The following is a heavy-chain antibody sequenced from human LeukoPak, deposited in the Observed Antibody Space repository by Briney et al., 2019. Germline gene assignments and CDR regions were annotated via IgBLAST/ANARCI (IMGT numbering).Heavy chain of an antibody. CDR2: ISGSGGST. CDR1: GFTFSSYA. J-gene: IGHJ3*02. D-gene: IGHD6-19*01. V-gene: IGHV3-23*01. CDR3: AKDISGWYGSFAFDI. Sequence: EPGGSLRLSCAASGFTFSSYAMSWVRQAPGKGLEWVSGISGSGGSTYYADSVKGRFTISRDNSKNTLYLQMNSLRAEDTAVYYCAKDISGWYGSFAFDIWGQGTMVTVSS.